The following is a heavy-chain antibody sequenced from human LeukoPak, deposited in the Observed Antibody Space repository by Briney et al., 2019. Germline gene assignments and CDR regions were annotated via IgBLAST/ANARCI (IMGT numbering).Heavy chain of an antibody. CDR3: ARVLSYFGSGGYPAY. V-gene: IGHV3-74*01. CDR1: GFTFTSYW. D-gene: IGHD3-10*01. CDR2: VSPDGGRT. J-gene: IGHJ4*02. Sequence: GGSLRLSCAASGFTFTSYWMHWVRQVPGKGLVWIAHVSPDGGRTDYADSVKGRFTVSRDNTDHILYLQMNRLTADDTAVYYCARVLSYFGSGGYPAYWGQGTLVTVSS.